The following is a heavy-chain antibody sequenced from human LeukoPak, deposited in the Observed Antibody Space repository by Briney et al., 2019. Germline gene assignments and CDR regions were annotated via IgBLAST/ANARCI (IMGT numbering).Heavy chain of an antibody. J-gene: IGHJ3*02. Sequence: KPSETLSLTCTVSGGSISTYVWTWIRQPAGKGLQWIGHVHTSGSTNYNPSLKSRVTMSSDTSNNQFSLKVTSVTAADTAVYYCARRPTTMDAFDIWGPGTMVTVSS. V-gene: IGHV4-4*07. CDR3: ARRPTTMDAFDI. D-gene: IGHD3-10*01. CDR2: VHTSGST. CDR1: GGSISTYV.